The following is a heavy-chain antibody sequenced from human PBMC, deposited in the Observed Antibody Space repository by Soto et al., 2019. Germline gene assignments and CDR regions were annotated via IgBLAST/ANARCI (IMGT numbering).Heavy chain of an antibody. Sequence: PSETLALTCTVSGGSISSYYWSWIRQPPGKGLEWIGYIYYSGSTNYNPSLKSRVTISVDTSKNQFSLKLSSVTAADTAVYYCARDGGDYVFWGQGTLVTVSS. CDR2: IYYSGST. J-gene: IGHJ4*02. D-gene: IGHD4-17*01. V-gene: IGHV4-59*01. CDR3: ARDGGDYVF. CDR1: GGSISSYY.